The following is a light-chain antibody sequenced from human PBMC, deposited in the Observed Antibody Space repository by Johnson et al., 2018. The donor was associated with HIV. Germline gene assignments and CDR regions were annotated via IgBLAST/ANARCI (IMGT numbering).Light chain of an antibody. CDR3: GTWDSSLSAGGV. V-gene: IGLV1-51*01. Sequence: QSALTQPPSVSAAPGQKVTISCSGSSSNIGNNYVSWYQQLPGTAPKLLIYDNNKRPSGIPDRFSGSKSGTSATLGITGLQTGDEADYYCGTWDSSLSAGGVVGTGTKVTVL. CDR2: DNN. J-gene: IGLJ1*01. CDR1: SSNIGNNY.